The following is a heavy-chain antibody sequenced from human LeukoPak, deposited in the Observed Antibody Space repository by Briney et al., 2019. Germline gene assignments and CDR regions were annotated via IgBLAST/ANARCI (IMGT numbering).Heavy chain of an antibody. J-gene: IGHJ4*02. CDR1: GFTLNDRS. CDR3: GRSFPTSAGHRGTEFDL. V-gene: IGHV3-30*04. CDR2: ISYEGSKK. D-gene: IGHD3-16*01. Sequence: GGSLRRSCAASGFTLNDRSMHWVRQSPDKGLQWVAVISYEGSKKYHSDYVKGRFTISRDNSKNTVYLQMNSLKSGDRVVYFWGRSFPTSAGHRGTEFDLWGQGTLVTVSS.